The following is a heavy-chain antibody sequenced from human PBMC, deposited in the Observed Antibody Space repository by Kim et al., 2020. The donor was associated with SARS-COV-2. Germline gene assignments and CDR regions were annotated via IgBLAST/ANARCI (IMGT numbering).Heavy chain of an antibody. CDR1: GFTFSSYA. Sequence: GGSLRLSCVASGFTFSSYAMNWVRQAPGKGLEWVSAISGSGGSTAYAECAKGRGIITTYNDNKRTQYQLKSSRAEDEAAVYYCKNWVAATILASWG. CDR2: ISGSGGST. V-gene: IGHV3-23*01. D-gene: IGHD2-15*01. J-gene: IGHJ6*03. CDR3: CKNWVAATILAS.